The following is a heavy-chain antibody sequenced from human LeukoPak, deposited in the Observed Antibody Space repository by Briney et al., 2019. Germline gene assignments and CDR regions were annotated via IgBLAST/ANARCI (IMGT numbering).Heavy chain of an antibody. V-gene: IGHV4-34*01. CDR2: INHSGST. D-gene: IGHD3-3*01. CDR3: ARWRGRYYDFWSGYYYGFDY. CDR1: GGSFSGYY. J-gene: IGHJ4*02. Sequence: IPSETLSLTCAVYGGSFSGYYWSWIRQPPGKGLEWIGEINHSGSTNYNPSLKSRVTISVDTSKNQFSLKLSSVTAADTAVYYCARWRGRYYDFWSGYYYGFDYWGQGTLVTVSS.